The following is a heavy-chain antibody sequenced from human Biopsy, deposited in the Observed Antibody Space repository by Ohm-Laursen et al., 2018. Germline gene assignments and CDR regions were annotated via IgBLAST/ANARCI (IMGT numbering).Heavy chain of an antibody. V-gene: IGHV4-59*08. CDR3: ARRGSGGRSFDY. J-gene: IGHJ4*02. CDR1: GDSINSSY. CDR2: ISNSGNT. Sequence: SDTLSLTCFVSGDSINSSYWSWIRQAPGKGLEWIGFISNSGNTNYNPSLKSRVTISADTSKNQFSLKLGSVTVADTAVFYCARRGSGGRSFDYWGQGSLVTVSS. D-gene: IGHD2-15*01.